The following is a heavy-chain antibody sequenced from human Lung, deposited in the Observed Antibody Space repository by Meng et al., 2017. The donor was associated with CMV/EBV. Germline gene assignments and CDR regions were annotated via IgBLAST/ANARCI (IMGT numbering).Heavy chain of an antibody. D-gene: IGHD2-2*02. CDR2: INHSGST. CDR3: ARELGYCSSTSCYTYYYYGMDV. J-gene: IGHJ6*02. V-gene: IGHV4-34*01. CDR1: GGSFSGYY. Sequence: GSLRLSCAVYGGSFSGYYWSWIRQPPGKGLEWIGEINHSGSTNYNPSLKSRVTISVDTSKNQFSLKLSSVTAADTAVYYCARELGYCSSTSCYTYYYYGMDVWGQGXTVTVSS.